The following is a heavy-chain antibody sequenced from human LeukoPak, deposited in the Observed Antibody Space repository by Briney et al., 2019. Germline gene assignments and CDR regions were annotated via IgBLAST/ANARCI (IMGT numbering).Heavy chain of an antibody. Sequence: ASVKVSCKASGYTFTSYGISWVRQAPGQGLEWMGWISAYNGNTNYAQKLQGRVTMTTDTSTSTAYMELSRLRSDDTAVYYCASVLSYSSSWTFYYYYYMDVWGKGTTVTVSS. CDR2: ISAYNGNT. J-gene: IGHJ6*03. CDR1: GYTFTSYG. CDR3: ASVLSYSSSWTFYYYYYMDV. D-gene: IGHD6-13*01. V-gene: IGHV1-18*01.